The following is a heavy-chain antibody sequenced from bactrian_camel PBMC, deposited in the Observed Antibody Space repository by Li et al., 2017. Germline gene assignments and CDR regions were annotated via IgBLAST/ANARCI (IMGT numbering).Heavy chain of an antibody. CDR2: IKSDGST. CDR3: AACRNFGECRLSRPSSYPY. Sequence: HVQLVESGGGSVQTGGSLRLSCTASEFTFVDSDVGWYRQVPDTACEWVSTIKSDGSTLYADPMKGRFTISQVKANTTVFLQMDTLKPEDTGTYYCAACRNFGECRLSRPSSYPYWGQGTQVTVS. CDR1: EFTFVDSD. D-gene: IGHD5*01. V-gene: IGHV3S9*01. J-gene: IGHJ4*01.